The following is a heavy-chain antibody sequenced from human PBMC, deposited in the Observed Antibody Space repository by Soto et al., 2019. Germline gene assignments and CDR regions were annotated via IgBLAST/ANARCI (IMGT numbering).Heavy chain of an antibody. CDR2: ISAYNGNT. V-gene: IGHV1-18*01. CDR3: ARDHRGGTDAFDI. CDR1: GYTFTSFG. Sequence: QVQLVQSGAEVKKPGASVKVSCKASGYTFTSFGSSWVRQAPGQGLEWMGWISAYNGNTNYAENLQGRVTMTTDTSTSTAYMELRSLRSDDTAVYYCARDHRGGTDAFDIWGQRTMFSVSS. D-gene: IGHD2-15*01. J-gene: IGHJ3*02.